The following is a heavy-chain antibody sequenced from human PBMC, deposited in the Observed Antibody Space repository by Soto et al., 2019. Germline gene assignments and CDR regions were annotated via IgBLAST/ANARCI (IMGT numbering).Heavy chain of an antibody. V-gene: IGHV3-21*01. Sequence: EVQLVESGGGLVKPGGSLRLSCAASGFTFSSYSMNWVRQAPGKGLEWVSSISSSSSYIYYADSVKGRFTMSRDNAKNSLYLQTNSLRAQDAAVYYCARGGRTHSSSPPPISYYFDYWGQGTLVTVSS. CDR1: GFTFSSYS. CDR3: ARGGRTHSSSPPPISYYFDY. CDR2: ISSSSSYI. D-gene: IGHD6-13*01. J-gene: IGHJ4*02.